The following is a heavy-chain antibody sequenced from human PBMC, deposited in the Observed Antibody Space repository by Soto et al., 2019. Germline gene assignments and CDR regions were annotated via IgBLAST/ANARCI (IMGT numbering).Heavy chain of an antibody. J-gene: IGHJ4*02. Sequence: PGGSLRLSCAASGFTFSSDGIHWVRQAPGKGLEWLGVIWCDGGNKYYADSVKGRFTLSRDNSMNTVFLQMNSLRAEDTAVYYCAREMDEIPHCSSTTCPLALDYWGQGSLVPVSS. D-gene: IGHD2-2*01. V-gene: IGHV3-33*01. CDR3: AREMDEIPHCSSTTCPLALDY. CDR1: GFTFSSDG. CDR2: IWCDGGNK.